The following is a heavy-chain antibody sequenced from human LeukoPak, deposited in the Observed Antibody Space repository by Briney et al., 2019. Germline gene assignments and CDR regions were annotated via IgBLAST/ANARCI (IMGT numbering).Heavy chain of an antibody. CDR3: ARGGDYGGNSYYFDY. D-gene: IGHD4-23*01. CDR1: GFTFSSYS. V-gene: IGHV3-48*01. CDR2: ISSSSSTI. Sequence: GGSLRLSCAASGFTFSSYSMNWVRQAPGKGLEWVSYISSSSSTIYYADSVKGRFTISRDNAKNSLYLQMNSLRAEDTAVYCCARGGDYGGNSYYFDYWGQGTLVTVSS. J-gene: IGHJ4*02.